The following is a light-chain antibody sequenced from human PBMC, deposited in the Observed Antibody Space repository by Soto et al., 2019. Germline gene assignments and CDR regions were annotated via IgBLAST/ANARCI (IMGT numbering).Light chain of an antibody. CDR3: QQYKKWPRT. CDR2: GVS. V-gene: IGKV3-15*01. CDR1: QSVSTN. Sequence: EVVLTQSPATLSVSPGERATLSCGASQSVSTNLAWYQQKPGQPPRLLMIGVSTRATGIPARFSGSGSGTEFTLTISSLQSEDFAVYYCQQYKKWPRTFGQGTKVDIK. J-gene: IGKJ1*01.